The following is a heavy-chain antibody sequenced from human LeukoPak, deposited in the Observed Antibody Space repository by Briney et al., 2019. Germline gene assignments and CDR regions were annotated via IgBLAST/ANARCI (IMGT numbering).Heavy chain of an antibody. Sequence: SETLSLTCTVSGGSLSSYYWSWIRQPPGKGLEWMGYIYYSGSTNYNPSLKSRVTISVDTSKNQFSLKLSSVTAADTAVYYCARDRIGDYFDYWGQGTLVTVSS. J-gene: IGHJ4*02. CDR2: IYYSGST. V-gene: IGHV4-59*01. CDR1: GGSLSSYY. CDR3: ARDRIGDYFDY. D-gene: IGHD3-10*01.